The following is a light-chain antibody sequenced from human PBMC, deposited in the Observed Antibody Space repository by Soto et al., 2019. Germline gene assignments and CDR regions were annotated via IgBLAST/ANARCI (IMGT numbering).Light chain of an antibody. Sequence: EIVLTQSPGTLSLSPGERATLSCRASQSVSSNYLAWYQQKPGQAPRLLIYGASTRATGIPDRFSGSGSGIDFTLTISRLEPEDFAVYYCQLYDNSLYTFGQGTNLDIK. CDR1: QSVSSNY. CDR3: QLYDNSLYT. J-gene: IGKJ2*01. CDR2: GAS. V-gene: IGKV3-20*01.